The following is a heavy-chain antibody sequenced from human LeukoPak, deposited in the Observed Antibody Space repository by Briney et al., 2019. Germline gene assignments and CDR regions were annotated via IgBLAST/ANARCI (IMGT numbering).Heavy chain of an antibody. Sequence: GASVNVSCKASGYTFTSYYMHWVRQAPGQGLEWMGIINPSGGSTSYAQKFQGRVTMTRDTSTSTVYMELSSLRSEDTAVYYCARDGPLYYGMDVWGQGTTVTVSS. CDR2: INPSGGST. CDR1: GYTFTSYY. J-gene: IGHJ6*02. V-gene: IGHV1-46*01. CDR3: ARDGPLYYGMDV.